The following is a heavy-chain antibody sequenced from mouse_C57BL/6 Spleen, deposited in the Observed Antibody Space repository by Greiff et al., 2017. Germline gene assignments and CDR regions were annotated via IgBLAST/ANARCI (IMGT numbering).Heavy chain of an antibody. CDR1: GYTFTSYW. Sequence: QVQLKQPGAELVKPGASVKLSCKASGYTFTSYWMHWVKQRPGQGLEWIGMIHPNSGSTNYNEKFKSKATLTVDKSSSTAYMQLSSLTSEDSAVYYCARVLTGTFDYWGQGTTLTVSS. J-gene: IGHJ2*01. CDR2: IHPNSGST. CDR3: ARVLTGTFDY. D-gene: IGHD4-1*01. V-gene: IGHV1-64*01.